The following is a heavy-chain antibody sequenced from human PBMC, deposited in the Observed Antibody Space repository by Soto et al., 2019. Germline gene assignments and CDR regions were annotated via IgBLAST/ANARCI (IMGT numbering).Heavy chain of an antibody. Sequence: QVQLQQWGAGLLKPSETLSLTCAVYGGSFSGYYWSWIRQPPGKGLEWIGEINHSGSTNYNPSLKSRVTISVDTSKNQFSLKLSSVTAADTAVYYCARGPYYGSGSYSVFASDYWGQGTLVTVSS. D-gene: IGHD3-10*01. CDR2: INHSGST. V-gene: IGHV4-34*01. CDR3: ARGPYYGSGSYSVFASDY. CDR1: GGSFSGYY. J-gene: IGHJ4*02.